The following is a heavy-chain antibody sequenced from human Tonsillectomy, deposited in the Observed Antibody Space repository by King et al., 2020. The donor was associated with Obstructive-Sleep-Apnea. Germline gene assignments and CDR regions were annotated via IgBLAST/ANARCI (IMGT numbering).Heavy chain of an antibody. J-gene: IGHJ4*02. CDR1: GYTFTTLY. D-gene: IGHD3-16*01. CDR3: ARQAGGFDN. CDR2: INPSGGST. Sequence: VQLVESGAEVKKPGASVNVSCKASGYTFTTLYFHWVRQAPGQGLEWMGLINPSGGSTTYAQNFQGRVTMTRDTSTSTVFMELSSLRPEDTAVYYCARQAGGFDNWGQGTLVTVSS. V-gene: IGHV1-46*01.